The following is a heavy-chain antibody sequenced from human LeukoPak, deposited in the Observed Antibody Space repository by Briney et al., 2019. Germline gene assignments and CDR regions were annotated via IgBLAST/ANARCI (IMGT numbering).Heavy chain of an antibody. Sequence: GGSLRLSCAASGLTFSSYSMNWVRQAPGKGLEWVSSISSSSSYIYYADSVKGRFTISRDNAKNSLYLQMNSLRAEDTAVYYCARDDSSGYYPFDYWGQGTLVTVSS. V-gene: IGHV3-21*01. J-gene: IGHJ4*02. D-gene: IGHD3-22*01. CDR1: GLTFSSYS. CDR2: ISSSSSYI. CDR3: ARDDSSGYYPFDY.